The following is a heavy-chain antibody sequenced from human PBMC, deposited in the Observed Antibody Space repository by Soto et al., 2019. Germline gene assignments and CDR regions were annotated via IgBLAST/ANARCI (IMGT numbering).Heavy chain of an antibody. D-gene: IGHD3-10*01. J-gene: IGHJ4*02. CDR3: AREEWFGQTPFDS. CDR1: GFTLNEFG. Sequence: QVQLVQSGAEVKKSGASVKVSCKASGFTLNEFGVSWVRQAPGQGLEWMGRISGHDGNTNFAQKYEGRVTMTIDSSTSTAYMELRNLRSDDTAMYYCAREEWFGQTPFDSWGQGTLVTVSS. V-gene: IGHV1-18*01. CDR2: ISGHDGNT.